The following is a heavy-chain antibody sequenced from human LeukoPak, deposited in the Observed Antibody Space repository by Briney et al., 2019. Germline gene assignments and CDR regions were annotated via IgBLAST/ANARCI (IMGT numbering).Heavy chain of an antibody. CDR3: ARDRRPARTYIAAAGTGWFDS. J-gene: IGHJ5*01. CDR2: IYYSGST. D-gene: IGHD6-13*01. CDR1: GGSISSYY. V-gene: IGHV4-59*01. Sequence: SETLSLTCTVSGGSISSYYWSWIRQPPGKGLEWIGYIYYSGSTNYNPSLKSRATISVDTSKNQFSLKLSSVTAADTAVYYCARDRRPARTYIAAAGTGWFDSWGQGTLVTVSS.